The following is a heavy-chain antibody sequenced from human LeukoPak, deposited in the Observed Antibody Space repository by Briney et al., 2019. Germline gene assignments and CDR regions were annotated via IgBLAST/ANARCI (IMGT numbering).Heavy chain of an antibody. CDR3: ATLYCGGDCYPL. CDR1: GFTFSSYW. Sequence: GGSLRLSCAASGFTFSSYWMSWVRQAPGKGLVWVSRISNDGTSTSYADSVKGRFTISRDNAKNTVYLQMNSLRGEDTAVYYCATLYCGGDCYPLWGQGTMVTVSS. CDR2: ISNDGTST. J-gene: IGHJ3*01. V-gene: IGHV3-74*01. D-gene: IGHD2-21*02.